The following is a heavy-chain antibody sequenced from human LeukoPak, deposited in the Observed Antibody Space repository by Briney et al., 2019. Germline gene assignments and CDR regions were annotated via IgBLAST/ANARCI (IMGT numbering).Heavy chain of an antibody. Sequence: GGSLRLSCAASGFTFSDYYMSWIRQAPGKGLEWVSYISSSGSTIYYADSVKGRFTISRDNAKNSLYLQMNSLRAEDTAVYYCARDLTYYDILTGYAKTGAFDIWGQGTMVTVSS. J-gene: IGHJ3*02. D-gene: IGHD3-9*01. CDR2: ISSSGSTI. V-gene: IGHV3-11*01. CDR3: ARDLTYYDILTGYAKTGAFDI. CDR1: GFTFSDYY.